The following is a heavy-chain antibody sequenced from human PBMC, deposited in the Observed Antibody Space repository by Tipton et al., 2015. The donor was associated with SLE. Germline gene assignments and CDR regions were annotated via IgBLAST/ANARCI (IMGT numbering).Heavy chain of an antibody. D-gene: IGHD6-13*01. CDR2: INHSGST. CDR1: GGSFSGYY. Sequence: TLSLTCAVYGGSFSGYYWSWIRQPPGKGLEWIGEINHSGSTNYNPSLKSRVTISVDTSKNQFSPKLSSVTAADTAVYYCAVGSSWFYGMDVWGQGTTVTVSS. J-gene: IGHJ6*02. V-gene: IGHV4-34*01. CDR3: AVGSSWFYGMDV.